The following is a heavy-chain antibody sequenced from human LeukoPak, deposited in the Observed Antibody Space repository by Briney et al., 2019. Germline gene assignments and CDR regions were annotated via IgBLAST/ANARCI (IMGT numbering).Heavy chain of an antibody. CDR3: ARESINGWFDP. V-gene: IGHV1-18*01. Sequence: ASVKVSCKTSGYTFSRFGISWVRQAPGQGLEWMGWISGYDGNTNYTQTLQGRVTIATDTSTSTAYMELRNLRSDDTAVYYCARESINGWFDPWGEGNLVTVSS. J-gene: IGHJ5*02. D-gene: IGHD2-8*01. CDR2: ISGYDGNT. CDR1: GYTFSRFG.